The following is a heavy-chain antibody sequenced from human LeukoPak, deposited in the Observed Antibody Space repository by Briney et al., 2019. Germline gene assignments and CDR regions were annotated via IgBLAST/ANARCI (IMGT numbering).Heavy chain of an antibody. D-gene: IGHD1-26*01. Sequence: PGGALRLSCTASGFTFGDYGMSWVRQAPGEGLEGVGFIRSKTYGGTTEYAASVKGRFTISRDDSKSIAYLQMNSLKTEDTAVYYCTRDLVGADWGQGTLVTVSS. CDR1: GFTFGDYG. J-gene: IGHJ4*02. V-gene: IGHV3-49*04. CDR2: IRSKTYGGTT. CDR3: TRDLVGAD.